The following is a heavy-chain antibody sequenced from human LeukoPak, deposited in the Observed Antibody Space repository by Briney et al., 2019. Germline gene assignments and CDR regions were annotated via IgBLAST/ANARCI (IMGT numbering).Heavy chain of an antibody. V-gene: IGHV6-1*01. D-gene: IGHD6-19*01. CDR2: TYYRSKWYN. CDR3: ARDFTVAGKNWFDP. Sequence: SQTLSLTCAISGDSVSSNSAAWNWIRQPPSRGLEWLGRTYYRSKWYNDYAVSVKSRITINPDTSKNQFSLQLNSVTPEDTAVYYSARDFTVAGKNWFDPWGQGTLVTVSS. J-gene: IGHJ5*02. CDR1: GDSVSSNSAA.